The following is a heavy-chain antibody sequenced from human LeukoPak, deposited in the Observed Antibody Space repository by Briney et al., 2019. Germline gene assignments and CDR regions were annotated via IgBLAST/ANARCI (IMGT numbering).Heavy chain of an antibody. CDR2: IRYDGSNK. D-gene: IGHD2-2*02. J-gene: IGHJ4*02. V-gene: IGHV3-30*02. CDR3: AKPKDIVVVPAAIPFDY. Sequence: GGSLRLSCAASGFTFSSYGMHWVRQAPGKGLEWVAFIRYDGSNKYYADSVKGRFTISRDNSKNTLYLQMNSLRAEDTAVYYCAKPKDIVVVPAAIPFDYWGQGTLVTVSS. CDR1: GFTFSSYG.